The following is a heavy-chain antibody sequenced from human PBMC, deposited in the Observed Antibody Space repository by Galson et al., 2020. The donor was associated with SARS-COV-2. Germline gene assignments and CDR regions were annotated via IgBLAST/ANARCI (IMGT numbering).Heavy chain of an antibody. V-gene: IGHV3-30*18. CDR1: GFTFSSYG. CDR2: ISYDGSNK. Sequence: GESLKISCAASGFTFSSYGMHWVRQAPGKGLEWVAVISYDGSNKYYVDSVKGRFTISRDNSKNTLYLQMNSLRAEDTAVYYCAKDLEYYDWWSGYARPPPYYYYDYGMDVWGQGTTVTGAS. D-gene: IGHD3-3*01. CDR3: AKDLEYYDWWSGYARPPPYYYYDYGMDV. J-gene: IGHJ6*02.